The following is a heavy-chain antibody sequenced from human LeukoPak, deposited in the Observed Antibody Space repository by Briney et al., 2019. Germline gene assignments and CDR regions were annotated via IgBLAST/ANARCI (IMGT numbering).Heavy chain of an antibody. CDR2: ITGNGRGT. J-gene: IGHJ3*01. V-gene: IGHV3-23*01. Sequence: GGSLRFSCAASGFTFSNYAMTWVRQAPGKGLEWVSSITGNGRGTSYGDSVRGRFTVSRDNSKNTLYLQMNSLRAEDTAPYYCGMDPNGDYVGAFDFWGQGTLVTVSS. D-gene: IGHD4-17*01. CDR1: GFTFSNYA. CDR3: GMDPNGDYVGAFDF.